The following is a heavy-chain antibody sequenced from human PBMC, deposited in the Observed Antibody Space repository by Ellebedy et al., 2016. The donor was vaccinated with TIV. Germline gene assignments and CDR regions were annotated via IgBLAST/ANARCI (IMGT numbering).Heavy chain of an antibody. CDR1: GFTFSSYA. J-gene: IGHJ6*02. CDR2: ISYDGSNK. Sequence: GESLKISXAASGFTFSSYAMHWVRQAPGKGLEWVAVISYDGSNKYYADSVKGRFTISRDNSKNTLYLQMNSLRAEDTAVYYCARDGGYDILTGYYPSYYYYYGMDVWGQGTTVTVSS. D-gene: IGHD3-9*01. CDR3: ARDGGYDILTGYYPSYYYYYGMDV. V-gene: IGHV3-30-3*01.